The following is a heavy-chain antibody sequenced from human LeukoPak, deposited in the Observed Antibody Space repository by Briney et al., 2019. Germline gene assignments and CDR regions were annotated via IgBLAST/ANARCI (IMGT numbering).Heavy chain of an antibody. J-gene: IGHJ4*02. V-gene: IGHV4-34*01. CDR2: INHSGST. Sequence: SETLSLTCAVYGGSFSGYYWSWIRQPPGKGLEWIGEINHSGSTNYNPSLKSRVTISVDTSKNQFSLKLSSVTAADTAVYYCARGLITMVRGVTKKGDYFDYWGQGILVTVSS. CDR1: GGSFSGYY. CDR3: ARGLITMVRGVTKKGDYFDY. D-gene: IGHD3-10*01.